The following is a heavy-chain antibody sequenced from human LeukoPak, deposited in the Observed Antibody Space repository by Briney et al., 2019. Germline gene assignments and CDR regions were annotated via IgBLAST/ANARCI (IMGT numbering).Heavy chain of an antibody. Sequence: GESLKISCKGSGYTFTNYWIGWVRQMPGKGLEWMGIIYPGDSDTRYSPSFQGQVTISADKSISTAYLQWSSLKASDSAMYYCARPRNSGTYLDAFDIWGQGTMVTVSS. CDR1: GYTFTNYW. CDR3: ARPRNSGTYLDAFDI. D-gene: IGHD1-26*01. CDR2: IYPGDSDT. V-gene: IGHV5-51*01. J-gene: IGHJ3*02.